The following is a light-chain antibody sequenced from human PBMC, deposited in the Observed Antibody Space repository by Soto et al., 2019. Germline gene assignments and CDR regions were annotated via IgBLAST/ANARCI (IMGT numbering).Light chain of an antibody. CDR2: DAA. CDR3: QQDNPYSPYT. CDR1: QSLTNC. V-gene: IGKV1-5*03. Sequence: DIQMTQSPSTLSASVGDRVTITCRASQSLTNCLAWYQQKPGKAPKLLIVDAASLRSGVPSRFSGSGSGTEVTLPISSRQPEDLATYYCQQDNPYSPYTFGQGTKLELK. J-gene: IGKJ2*01.